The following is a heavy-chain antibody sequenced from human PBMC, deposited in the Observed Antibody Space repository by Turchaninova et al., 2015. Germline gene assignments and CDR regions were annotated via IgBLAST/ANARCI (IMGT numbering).Heavy chain of an antibody. CDR1: SGSIGIYY. CDR3: ARHQLRGDSAFDS. Sequence: GPGLVKPSETLSLTCTVSSGSIGIYYWSWIRQPPGKGLEWIAYTHYNGRTKYNPSLKSRVTISLDTSKNQVSLKVSSVTAADTALYYCARHQLRGDSAFDSWGRGTLVTVSS. D-gene: IGHD1-1*01. V-gene: IGHV4-59*08. J-gene: IGHJ4*02. CDR2: THYNGRT.